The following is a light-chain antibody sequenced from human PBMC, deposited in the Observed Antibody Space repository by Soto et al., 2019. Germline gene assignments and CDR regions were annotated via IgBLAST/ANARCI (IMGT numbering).Light chain of an antibody. J-gene: IGKJ1*01. CDR3: QQSYSTPRT. CDR2: AAS. Sequence: IQMTHSPSSLSASVGDRVTITCRASQSISSYLNWYQQKPGKAPKLLIYAASSLQSGVPSRFSGSVSGTDFTLTISCLQPEDFATYYCQQSYSTPRTVAQGTKVDIK. V-gene: IGKV1-39*01. CDR1: QSISSY.